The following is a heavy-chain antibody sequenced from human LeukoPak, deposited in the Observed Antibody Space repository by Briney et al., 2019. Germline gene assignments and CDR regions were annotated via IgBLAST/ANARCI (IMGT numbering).Heavy chain of an antibody. D-gene: IGHD5-12*01. CDR2: INHSDGST. V-gene: IGHV1-46*01. Sequence: ASVNVSFKASGYTFTSYYMHWVRQAPGQELEWMGIINHSDGSTSYAQKFQGRVTMTRDTSTSTVYMELSSLRSEDTAVYYCVREGRTDYSGYEAWDPALNWFDPWGQGTLVTVSS. J-gene: IGHJ5*02. CDR1: GYTFTSYY. CDR3: VREGRTDYSGYEAWDPALNWFDP.